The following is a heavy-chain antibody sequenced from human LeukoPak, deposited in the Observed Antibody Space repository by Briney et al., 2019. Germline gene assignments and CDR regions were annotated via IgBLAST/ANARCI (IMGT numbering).Heavy chain of an antibody. V-gene: IGHV3-23*01. D-gene: IGHD3-16*01. CDR1: GFTFSAFG. J-gene: IGHJ2*01. Sequence: PGGSLRLSCAASGFTFSAFGLSWGRPAPGGGLEWVSGISGSGRSTFYADSVKGRFTISRDNSKNTVYLQMNSLRAEDTAEYYCARDHDYVWGSYRDWYFDLWGRGTLLTVSS. CDR2: ISGSGRST. CDR3: ARDHDYVWGSYRDWYFDL.